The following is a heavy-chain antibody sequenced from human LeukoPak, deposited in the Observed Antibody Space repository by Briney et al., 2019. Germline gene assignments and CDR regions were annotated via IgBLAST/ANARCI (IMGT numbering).Heavy chain of an antibody. CDR2: IYYSGST. J-gene: IGHJ4*02. Sequence: SETLSLTCTVSGGSISSSSYYWGWIRQPPGKGLEWIGSIYYSGSTYYNPSLKSRVTISVDTSKNQFSLKLSSVTAADTAVYYCASPPNTYYYDSSGYYYFDYWSQGTLVTVSS. CDR3: ASPPNTYYYDSSGYYYFDY. CDR1: GGSISSSSYY. V-gene: IGHV4-39*01. D-gene: IGHD3-22*01.